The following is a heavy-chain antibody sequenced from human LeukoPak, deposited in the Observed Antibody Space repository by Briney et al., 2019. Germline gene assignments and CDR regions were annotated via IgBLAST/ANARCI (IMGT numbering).Heavy chain of an antibody. J-gene: IGHJ6*02. CDR2: IYYSGST. D-gene: IGHD6-13*01. Sequence: PPETLSLTCTVSGGSISSYYWSWIRQPPGKGLEWIGYIYYSGSTNYNPSLKSRVTISVDTSKNQFSLKLSSVTAADTAVYYCARHAPYSSSWYTYYYYGMDVWGQGTTVTVSS. CDR3: ARHAPYSSSWYTYYYYGMDV. V-gene: IGHV4-59*08. CDR1: GGSISSYY.